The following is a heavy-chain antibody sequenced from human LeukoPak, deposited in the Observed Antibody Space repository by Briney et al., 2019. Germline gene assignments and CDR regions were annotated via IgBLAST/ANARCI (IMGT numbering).Heavy chain of an antibody. Sequence: GGSLRLSCAASGFTFSSYAMNWVRQAPGKGLEWVSVISGGGGSTYYADSVKGRFTISRDNSKSTLYLQMNSLRAEDTAVYYCAKDRIWFGEFDWFDPWGQGTLVTVSS. V-gene: IGHV3-23*01. J-gene: IGHJ5*02. D-gene: IGHD3-10*01. CDR3: AKDRIWFGEFDWFDP. CDR2: ISGGGGST. CDR1: GFTFSSYA.